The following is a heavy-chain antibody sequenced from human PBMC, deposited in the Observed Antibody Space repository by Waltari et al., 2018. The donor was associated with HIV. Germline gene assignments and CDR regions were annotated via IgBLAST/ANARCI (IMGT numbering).Heavy chain of an antibody. Sequence: QVQLVESGGGVVQPGGSLRLSCAASGFTFSSYGMHWVRQAPGKGLEWVAFIRYDGSNKYYADSVKGRFTISRDNSKNTLYLQMNSLRAEDTAVYYCAKPGDYYDSSGPDYWGQGTLVTVSS. CDR1: GFTFSSYG. V-gene: IGHV3-30*02. CDR3: AKPGDYYDSSGPDY. CDR2: IRYDGSNK. D-gene: IGHD3-22*01. J-gene: IGHJ4*02.